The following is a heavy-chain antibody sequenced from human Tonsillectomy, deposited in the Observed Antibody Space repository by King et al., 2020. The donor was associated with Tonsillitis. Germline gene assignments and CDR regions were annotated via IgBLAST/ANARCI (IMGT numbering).Heavy chain of an antibody. CDR2: ISSSGNYL. V-gene: IGHV3-21*01. CDR1: GFTFSYYN. D-gene: IGHD3-10*01. CDR3: AGVGGDPDAFDI. Sequence: VQLVESGGGLVKPGGSLRLSCAASGFTFSYYNMNWVRQAPGKGLEWVSSISSSGNYLYYADSVKGRFSISRDNAKNSLYLQMNSLRAEETALYYCAGVGGDPDAFDIWGQGTMVTVSS. J-gene: IGHJ3*02.